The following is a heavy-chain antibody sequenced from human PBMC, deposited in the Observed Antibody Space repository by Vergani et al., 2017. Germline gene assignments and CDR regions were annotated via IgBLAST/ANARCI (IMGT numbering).Heavy chain of an antibody. Sequence: QVQLVESGGGLVKPGGSLRLSCAASGFTFSDYYMSWIRQAPGKGLEWVSYISSSSSYTNYADSVKGRFTISRDNAKNSLYLQMNSLRAEDTAVYYCARDTSQQLVRGYFDYWGQGTTVTVSS. D-gene: IGHD6-13*01. CDR1: GFTFSDYY. CDR2: ISSSSSYT. CDR3: ARDTSQQLVRGYFDY. V-gene: IGHV3-11*05. J-gene: IGHJ4*03.